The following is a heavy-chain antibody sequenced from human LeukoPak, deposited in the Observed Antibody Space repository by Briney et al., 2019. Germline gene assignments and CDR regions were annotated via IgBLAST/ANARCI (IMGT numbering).Heavy chain of an antibody. V-gene: IGHV4-59*08. CDR1: GGSISSYY. CDR3: ASPLSSSWRTDDY. Sequence: SETLSLTCTVSGGSISSYYWSWIRQPPGKGLEWIGYIYYSGSTNYNPSLKSRVTISVDTSKNQFSLKLSSVTAADTAVYYCASPLSSSWRTDDYWGQGTLVTVSS. D-gene: IGHD6-13*01. J-gene: IGHJ4*02. CDR2: IYYSGST.